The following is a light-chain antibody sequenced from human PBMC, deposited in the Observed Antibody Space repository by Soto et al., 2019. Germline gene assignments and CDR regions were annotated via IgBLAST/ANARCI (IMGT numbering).Light chain of an antibody. J-gene: IGKJ1*01. CDR1: QSVSTW. CDR2: KAS. V-gene: IGKV1-5*03. CDR3: QQYNAYPWT. Sequence: DIRMTQSPSTLSASFGDRVTVTCRASQSVSTWLAWYQQKPGKAPKVLIYKASILEDGVPSRFSGSGSGTEFTLTISSLQPDDFATYYCQQYNAYPWTFGQGTRVEV.